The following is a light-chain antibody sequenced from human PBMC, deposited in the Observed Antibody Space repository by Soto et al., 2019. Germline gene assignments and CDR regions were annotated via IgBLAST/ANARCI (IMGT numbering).Light chain of an antibody. CDR2: GAS. V-gene: IGKV3-15*01. Sequence: EIVITQSPSTLSVSHGERATLSCRASESVSSNLAWYQQRPGQAPRLVIYGASTRATGIPARFSGGGAGTEFTLTISSLQSEDFSVYYCQQYNSRPLITFGQGTRLEIK. J-gene: IGKJ5*01. CDR1: ESVSSN. CDR3: QQYNSRPLIT.